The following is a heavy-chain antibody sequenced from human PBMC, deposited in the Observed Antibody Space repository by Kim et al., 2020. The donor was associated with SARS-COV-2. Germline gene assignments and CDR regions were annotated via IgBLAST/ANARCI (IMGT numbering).Heavy chain of an antibody. Sequence: GESLKISCKGSGYSFTSYWIGWVRQMPGKGLEWMGIIYPGDSDTRYSPSFQGQVTISADKSISTAYLQWSSLMASDTAMYYCARHRFSYSGRYYYYYGMDVWGQGTTVPVSS. J-gene: IGHJ6*02. CDR2: IYPGDSDT. CDR3: ARHRFSYSGRYYYYYGMDV. CDR1: GYSFTSYW. D-gene: IGHD1-26*01. V-gene: IGHV5-51*01.